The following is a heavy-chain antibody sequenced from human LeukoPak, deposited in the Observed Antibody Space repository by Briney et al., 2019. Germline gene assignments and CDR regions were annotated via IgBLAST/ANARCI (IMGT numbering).Heavy chain of an antibody. CDR1: GGSISTYY. CDR2: IYYSGST. Sequence: SETLSLTCTVSGGSISTYYWNWIRQPPGKGLEWIGYIYYSGSTNYNPSLKSRVTISVDTSKNQFSLKLSSVTAADTAVYYCARHLPSTTGRSYFDYWGQGTLVTVSS. D-gene: IGHD1-1*01. J-gene: IGHJ4*02. V-gene: IGHV4-59*08. CDR3: ARHLPSTTGRSYFDY.